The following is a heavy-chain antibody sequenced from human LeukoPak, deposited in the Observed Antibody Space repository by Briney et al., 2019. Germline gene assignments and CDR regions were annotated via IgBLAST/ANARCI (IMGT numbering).Heavy chain of an antibody. J-gene: IGHJ4*02. CDR1: GGSISSYY. CDR3: ARTTITIFGVVIISHYFDY. CDR2: IYYSGST. D-gene: IGHD3-3*01. Sequence: PSETLSLTCTVSGGSISSYYWSWIRQPPGKGLEWIGYIYYSGSTNYNPSLKSRVTISVDTSKNQFSLKLSSVTAADTTVYYCARTTITIFGVVIISHYFDYWGQGTLVTVSS. V-gene: IGHV4-59*08.